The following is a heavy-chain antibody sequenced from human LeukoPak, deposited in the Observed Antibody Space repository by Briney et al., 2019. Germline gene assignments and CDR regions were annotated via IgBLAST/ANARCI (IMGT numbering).Heavy chain of an antibody. Sequence: SETLSLTCTVSGDSISNYYWSWIRQPPGKGLEWIGYIYYSGNTDYNPSLKSRVTISVDTSKNQFPLRLNSVTAADTAVYYCARYRNEALFAFDIWGQGTMVTVSS. CDR3: ARYRNEALFAFDI. V-gene: IGHV4-59*01. D-gene: IGHD1-14*01. J-gene: IGHJ3*02. CDR1: GDSISNYY. CDR2: IYYSGNT.